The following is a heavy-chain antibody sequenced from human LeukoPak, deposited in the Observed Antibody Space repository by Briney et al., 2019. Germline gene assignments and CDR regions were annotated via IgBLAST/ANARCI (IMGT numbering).Heavy chain of an antibody. V-gene: IGHV1-8*01. CDR3: ARVDGSPDY. CDR1: GYTFTTLD. Sequence: ASVKVSCKASGYTFTTLDINWVRQATGQGLEWMGWINPNSGNRGYAQQFQGRVTITKDTSISTAYMELTSLRSDDTAVYYCARVDGSPDYWGQGTLVTVSS. J-gene: IGHJ4*02. D-gene: IGHD2-15*01. CDR2: INPNSGNR.